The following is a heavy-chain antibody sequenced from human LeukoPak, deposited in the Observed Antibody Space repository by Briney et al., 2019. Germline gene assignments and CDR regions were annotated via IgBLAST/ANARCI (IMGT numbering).Heavy chain of an antibody. D-gene: IGHD1-1*01. CDR1: GFTFSSYA. CDR3: ANDDWNLGAFDI. Sequence: PEGSLRLSCAASGFTFSSYAMSWVRQAPGKGLEWVSAISGSGGSTYYADSVKGRFTISRDNSKNTLYLQMNSLRAEDTAVYYCANDDWNLGAFDIWGQGTMVTVSS. V-gene: IGHV3-23*01. J-gene: IGHJ3*02. CDR2: ISGSGGST.